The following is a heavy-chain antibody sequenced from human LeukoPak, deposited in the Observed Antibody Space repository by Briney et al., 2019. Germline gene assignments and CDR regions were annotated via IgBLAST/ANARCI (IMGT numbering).Heavy chain of an antibody. J-gene: IGHJ6*02. CDR1: GFTFSSYS. V-gene: IGHV3-21*01. D-gene: IGHD3-10*01. CDR3: ARDRGAGGYYGMDV. CDR2: ITNSGDKI. Sequence: GGSLRLSCTASGFTFSSYSMNWVRQSPGKGLEWVSSITNSGDKIYYADSVKGRFTISRDNSKNTLYLQMNSLRDEDTAVYYCARDRGAGGYYGMDVWGQGTKVTVSS.